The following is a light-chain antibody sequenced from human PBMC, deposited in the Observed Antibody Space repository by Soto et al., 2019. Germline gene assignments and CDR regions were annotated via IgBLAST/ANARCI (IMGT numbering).Light chain of an antibody. V-gene: IGKV1-9*01. CDR2: AAS. J-gene: IGKJ5*01. Sequence: DIQLTQSPSFLSASVGDRVTITCRASQGISSYLAWYQQKPGKAPKLLIYAASNLQSSVPSRFSGSGSGTEFALTISSLQPEDFATYYCQHLDSSSTFGPGPRLEIK. CDR3: QHLDSSST. CDR1: QGISSY.